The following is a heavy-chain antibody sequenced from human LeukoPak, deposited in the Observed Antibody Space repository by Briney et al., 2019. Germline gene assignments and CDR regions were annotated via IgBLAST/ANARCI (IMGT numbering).Heavy chain of an antibody. Sequence: SSETLTLLCTLWSHSISRFYCSCIRQPPGKGLEWIGHIYYSGSTNYNPSLKSRATLSVDTSKTQFSLEVSYVTAADTAVYYCARVSFGEASYYYTMDVWGQGTTVTVSS. J-gene: IGHJ6*02. CDR1: SHSISRFY. V-gene: IGHV4-59*01. D-gene: IGHD3-10*01. CDR2: IYYSGST. CDR3: ARVSFGEASYYYTMDV.